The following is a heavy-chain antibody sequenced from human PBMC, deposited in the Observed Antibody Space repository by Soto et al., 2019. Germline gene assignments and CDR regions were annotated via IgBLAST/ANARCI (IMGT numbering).Heavy chain of an antibody. CDR1: GFTFSSYG. D-gene: IGHD1-26*01. Sequence: QVQLVESGGGVVQPGRSLRLSCAASGFTFSSYGMHWVRQAPGKGLEWVAVIWYDGSNKYYADSVKGRFTISRDNSKNTLYLQMNSLRAEDTAVYYCARELLVGATAHDAFDIWGQGTMVTVSS. V-gene: IGHV3-33*01. J-gene: IGHJ3*02. CDR2: IWYDGSNK. CDR3: ARELLVGATAHDAFDI.